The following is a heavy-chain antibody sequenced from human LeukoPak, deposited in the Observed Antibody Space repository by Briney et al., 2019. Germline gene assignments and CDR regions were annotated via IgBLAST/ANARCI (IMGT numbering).Heavy chain of an antibody. CDR1: GLNFDTYH. CDR3: VTRSAGHNNWFDS. CDR2: ISSRSSAI. D-gene: IGHD1-1*01. J-gene: IGHJ5*01. Sequence: GGSLRLTCAASGLNFDTYHMHWVRQPPGKGPEWVSCISSRSSAIWYAESVEGRFSIYRDNAKNSLYLQMNSLRDEDTGVYYCVTRSAGHNNWFDSWGQGTLVTVSS. V-gene: IGHV3-48*02.